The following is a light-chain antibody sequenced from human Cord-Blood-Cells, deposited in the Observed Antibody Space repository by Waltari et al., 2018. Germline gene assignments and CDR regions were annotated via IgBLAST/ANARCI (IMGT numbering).Light chain of an antibody. CDR1: QSISSW. Sequence: DIQMTQPPSTLSASVGDRVPITCRASQSISSWLVWYQQKTGKAPKLLIYDSSRLESGVPSRFSGSVSGTEFTLTISSLQPDDFATYYCQQYNSYSPTFNQVTKVEIK. V-gene: IGKV1-5*01. J-gene: IGKJ1*01. CDR2: DSS. CDR3: QQYNSYSPT.